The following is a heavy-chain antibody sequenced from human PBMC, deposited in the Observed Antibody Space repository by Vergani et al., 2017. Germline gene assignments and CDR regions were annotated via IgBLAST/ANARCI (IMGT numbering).Heavy chain of an antibody. Sequence: QVQLQESGPGLVTPSETLSLICTVSGGSITGHYWSWIRQPPGKGLEWIGEINHSGSTNYNPSLKSRVTISVDTSKNQFSLKLSSVTAADTAVYYCARGDSSTSSQGYYGMDVWGQGTTVTVSS. V-gene: IGHV4-59*11. CDR1: GGSITGHY. CDR3: ARGDSSTSSQGYYGMDV. D-gene: IGHD2-2*01. J-gene: IGHJ6*02. CDR2: INHSGST.